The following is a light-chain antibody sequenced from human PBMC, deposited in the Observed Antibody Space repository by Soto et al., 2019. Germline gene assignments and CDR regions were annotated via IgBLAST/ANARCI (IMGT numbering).Light chain of an antibody. CDR3: SSYRGSSTLYV. CDR1: SSDVGTYNY. CDR2: EVN. V-gene: IGLV2-14*01. J-gene: IGLJ1*01. Sequence: QSVLTQPASVSGSPGQSITISCTGTSSDVGTYNYVSWYQRHPGKAPTLMIYEVNNRPSGVSNRFSGSKSDNTASLTISGLQAEDEADYYCSSYRGSSTLYVFGTGTKVTVL.